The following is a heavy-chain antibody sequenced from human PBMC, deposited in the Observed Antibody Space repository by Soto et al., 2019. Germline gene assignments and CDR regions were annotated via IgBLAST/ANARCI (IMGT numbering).Heavy chain of an antibody. D-gene: IGHD6-19*01. V-gene: IGHV3-23*01. J-gene: IGHJ4*02. Sequence: GGSLRLSCAASGFTFSSYAMSWVRQAPGKGLEWVSAISGSGGSTYYADSVKGRFTISRDNSKNTLYLQMNSLRAEDTAVYYCAKDLKAGLAVAGPIDYWGQGTLVTVSS. CDR2: ISGSGGST. CDR3: AKDLKAGLAVAGPIDY. CDR1: GFTFSSYA.